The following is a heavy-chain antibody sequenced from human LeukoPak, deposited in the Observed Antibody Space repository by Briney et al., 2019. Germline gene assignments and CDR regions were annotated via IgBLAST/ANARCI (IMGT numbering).Heavy chain of an antibody. J-gene: IGHJ4*02. V-gene: IGHV1-2*02. Sequence: ASVKVSCKASGYTFTGYYMHWVRQAPGQGLEWMGWINPNSGGTNYAQKFQGRVTMTRDTSISTAYMELSRLRSDDTAVYYCAREKKGDYYFDYWGQGILVTVSS. CDR1: GYTFTGYY. CDR3: AREKKGDYYFDY. D-gene: IGHD2-21*02. CDR2: INPNSGGT.